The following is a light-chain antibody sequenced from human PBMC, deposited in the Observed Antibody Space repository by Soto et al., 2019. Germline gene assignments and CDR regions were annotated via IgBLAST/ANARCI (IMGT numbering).Light chain of an antibody. Sequence: QSVLTQPPSVSGAPGQRVTISCTGSSSNIGAGYGVHWYQQLPGTAPKLLIYGDNNRPSGVPDRFSGSKSATSASLAITGLQAEDEADYYCQSYDSTLSGSVFGGGTKVTVL. J-gene: IGLJ3*02. CDR2: GDN. V-gene: IGLV1-40*01. CDR3: QSYDSTLSGSV. CDR1: SSNIGAGYG.